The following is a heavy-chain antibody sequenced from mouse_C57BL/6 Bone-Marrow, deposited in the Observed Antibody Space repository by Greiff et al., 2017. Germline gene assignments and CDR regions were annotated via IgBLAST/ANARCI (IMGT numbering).Heavy chain of an antibody. J-gene: IGHJ4*01. D-gene: IGHD2-3*01. CDR2: IDPSDSYT. CDR3: ARGGLGGYYPYAMDY. Sequence: QVQLQQPGAELVMPGASVKLSCKASGYTFTSYWMHWVKQRPGQGLEWIGEIDPSDSYTNYNQKFKGKSTLTVDKSSSTAYMELHSLTSEDSAVYFCARGGLGGYYPYAMDYWGQGTSVTVSS. CDR1: GYTFTSYW. V-gene: IGHV1-69*01.